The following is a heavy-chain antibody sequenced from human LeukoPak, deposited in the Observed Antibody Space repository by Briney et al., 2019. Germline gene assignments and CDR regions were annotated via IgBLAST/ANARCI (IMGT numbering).Heavy chain of an antibody. CDR2: IGPTGFDR. CDR1: GLTFSTSG. V-gene: IGHV3-21*06. CDR3: ATETNGRHYDY. J-gene: IGHJ4*02. D-gene: IGHD1-14*01. Sequence: GGSLRLSCTTSGLTFSTSGFNWVRQAPGKGLEWVASIGPTGFDRYHADSIKRRFTISRDNANNFLYLQMDSLRAEDTAVYYCATETNGRHYDYWGQGTLLTVSS.